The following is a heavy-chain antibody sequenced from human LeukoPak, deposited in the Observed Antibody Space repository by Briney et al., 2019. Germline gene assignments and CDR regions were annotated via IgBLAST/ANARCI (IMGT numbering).Heavy chain of an antibody. CDR1: GGTFSSYA. Sequence: SVKVSCKASGGTFSSYAISWVRQAPGQGLEWMGGIIPIFGTANYAQKFQGRVTITADESTSTAYMELSSLRSEDTVVYYCARLLAVAETGDYWGQGTLVTVSS. D-gene: IGHD6-19*01. J-gene: IGHJ4*02. CDR3: ARLLAVAETGDY. CDR2: IIPIFGTA. V-gene: IGHV1-69*13.